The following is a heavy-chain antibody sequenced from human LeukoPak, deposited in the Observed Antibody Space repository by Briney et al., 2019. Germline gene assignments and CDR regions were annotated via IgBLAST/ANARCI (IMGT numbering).Heavy chain of an antibody. Sequence: SETLSLTCTVSGGSISSYYWSWIRQPPGEGLEWVGYIYYSGSTNYNPSLKSRVTISVDTSKNQFSLKLSSVTAADTAVYYCARRGCSGGSCPRDAFDIWGQGTMVTVSS. V-gene: IGHV4-59*08. CDR3: ARRGCSGGSCPRDAFDI. J-gene: IGHJ3*02. D-gene: IGHD2-15*01. CDR1: GGSISSYY. CDR2: IYYSGST.